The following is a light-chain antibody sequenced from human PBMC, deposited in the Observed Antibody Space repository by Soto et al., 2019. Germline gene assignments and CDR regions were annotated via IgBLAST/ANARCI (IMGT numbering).Light chain of an antibody. Sequence: QSALTQPASVSGSPGQSITISCTGTSLDVGGYNYVSWYQQYPGKAHKLIIYDVGNRPSGVSDRFSGSKSDNTASLTISGLQAEDEADYFCSSYRESSVIFGGGTKLTVL. J-gene: IGLJ2*01. V-gene: IGLV2-14*01. CDR3: SSYRESSVI. CDR1: SLDVGGYNY. CDR2: DVG.